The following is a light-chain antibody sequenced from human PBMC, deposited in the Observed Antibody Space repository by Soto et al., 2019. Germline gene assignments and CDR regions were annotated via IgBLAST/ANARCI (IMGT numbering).Light chain of an antibody. CDR3: AAWDDSLNGVL. V-gene: IGLV1-44*01. CDR2: TYN. J-gene: IGLJ2*01. CDR1: GSNIGSNT. Sequence: QSVLTQPPSASGTPEQRVTISCSGSGSNIGSNTVNWYQQLPGTAPKLLIYTYNQRPSGVPDRFSGSKSGTSASLAISGLHSEDEADYYCAAWDDSLNGVLFGGGTKVTVL.